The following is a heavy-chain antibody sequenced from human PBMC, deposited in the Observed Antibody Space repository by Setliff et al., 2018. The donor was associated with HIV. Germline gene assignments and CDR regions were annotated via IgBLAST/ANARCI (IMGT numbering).Heavy chain of an antibody. J-gene: IGHJ4*02. CDR1: EFTFSDYS. CDR3: ARDHRSGGLDY. Sequence: GGSLRLSCTASEFTFSDYSMSWVRQAPGKGLEWVSYITSAGTIYYADSVKGRFTISRDNAKNSLYLQMNSLRAEDTAVYYCARDHRSGGLDYWGQGTLVTVSS. D-gene: IGHD1-26*01. CDR2: ITSAGTI. V-gene: IGHV3-11*01.